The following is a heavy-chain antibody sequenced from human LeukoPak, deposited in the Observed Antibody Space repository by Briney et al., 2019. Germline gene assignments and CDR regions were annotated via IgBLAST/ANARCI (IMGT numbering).Heavy chain of an antibody. CDR3: ARGALLWFGDRMEYYFDY. D-gene: IGHD3-10*01. CDR1: GGSISSYY. CDR2: IYTSGST. Sequence: SETLSLTCTVSGGSISSYYWSWIRQPAGKGLEWIGRIYTSGSTNYNPSLKSRVTISVDTSKNQFSLKLSSMTAADTAVYYCARGALLWFGDRMEYYFDYWGQGTLLTVSS. V-gene: IGHV4-4*07. J-gene: IGHJ4*02.